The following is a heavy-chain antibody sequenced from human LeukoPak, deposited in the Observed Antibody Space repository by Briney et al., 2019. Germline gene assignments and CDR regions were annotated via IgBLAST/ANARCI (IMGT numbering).Heavy chain of an antibody. Sequence: SETLSLTCTVSGGSISHYYWTWVRQPPGKGLEWIAYINDSGDTNYNPSLKSRVTISVDTSKNQLSLKLTSVTAADTAVYYCARGGGASPSDYWGQGILVTVSS. CDR3: ARGGGASPSDY. CDR1: GGSISHYY. D-gene: IGHD2-2*01. V-gene: IGHV4-59*12. CDR2: INDSGDT. J-gene: IGHJ4*02.